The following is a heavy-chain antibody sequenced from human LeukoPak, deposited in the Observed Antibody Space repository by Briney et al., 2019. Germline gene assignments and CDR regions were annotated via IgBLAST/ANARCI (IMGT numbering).Heavy chain of an antibody. CDR1: GYSISSGYY. J-gene: IGHJ4*02. CDR2: IYHSGST. CDR3: ARDQWYYDFWSGYYTERYFYY. Sequence: PSGTLSLTCTVSGYSISSGYYWGWIRQPQGKGLEWIGSIYHSGSTYYNPSLKSRVTISVDTSKNQFSLKLSSVTAADTAVYYCARDQWYYDFWSGYYTERYFYYWGQRTLVTVSS. V-gene: IGHV4-38-2*02. D-gene: IGHD3-3*01.